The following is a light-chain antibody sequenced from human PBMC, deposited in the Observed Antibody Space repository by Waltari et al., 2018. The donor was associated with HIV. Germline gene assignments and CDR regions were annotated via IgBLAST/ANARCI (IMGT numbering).Light chain of an antibody. CDR1: SSDIGYFNY. Sequence: QSALTQPPSASGSPGQSVTVSCTGTSSDIGYFNYVSWDQQHPGKAPKLLIYDVNKRPSGVPDRFSASKSGATASLTVSGLLAEDEADYYCAAYAGNNIVIFGGGTKVTV. V-gene: IGLV2-8*01. CDR3: AAYAGNNIVI. J-gene: IGLJ2*01. CDR2: DVN.